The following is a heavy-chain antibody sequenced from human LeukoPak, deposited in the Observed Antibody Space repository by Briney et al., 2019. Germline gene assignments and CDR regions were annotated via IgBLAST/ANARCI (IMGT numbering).Heavy chain of an antibody. V-gene: IGHV3-21*01. CDR1: AFTFSSYS. J-gene: IGHJ3*02. CDR3: AREIRVGYSSGRDAFDI. Sequence: PGGSLRLSCAASAFTFSSYSMNWVRQAPGKGLEWVSSISSSSSYIYYADSVKGRFTISRDNAKNSMYLQMNSLRAEDTAVYYCAREIRVGYSSGRDAFDIWGQGTMVTVS. CDR2: ISSSSSYI. D-gene: IGHD6-19*01.